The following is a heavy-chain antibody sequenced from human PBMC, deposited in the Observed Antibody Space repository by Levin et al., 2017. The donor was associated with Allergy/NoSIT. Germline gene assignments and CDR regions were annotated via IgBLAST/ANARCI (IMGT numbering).Heavy chain of an antibody. J-gene: IGHJ4*02. D-gene: IGHD5-24*01. Sequence: GGSLRLSCATSGFTFNSYGMHWVRQAPGKGLEWVAVISDDGSNQYYADSVKGRFTISRDNSENTLYLQMNSLRAEDTAVYYCALEMTTRRSPLDYWGQGALVTVSS. CDR1: GFTFNSYG. V-gene: IGHV3-30*03. CDR2: ISDDGSNQ. CDR3: ALEMTTRRSPLDY.